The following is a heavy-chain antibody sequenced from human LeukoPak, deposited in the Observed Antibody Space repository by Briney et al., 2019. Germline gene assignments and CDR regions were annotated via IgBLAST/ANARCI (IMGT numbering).Heavy chain of an antibody. CDR1: GFTFDHYA. Sequence: GGSLRLSCAASGFTFDHYAMNWVRQAPGKGLGWVSGINWNGGSTGYADSVKGRFSISRDNAKNSLYLQMNSLRADDTAFYYCARHVFSSSLNWFDPWGQGTLVTVSS. CDR3: ARHVFSSSLNWFDP. J-gene: IGHJ5*02. CDR2: INWNGGST. V-gene: IGHV3-20*04. D-gene: IGHD6-13*01.